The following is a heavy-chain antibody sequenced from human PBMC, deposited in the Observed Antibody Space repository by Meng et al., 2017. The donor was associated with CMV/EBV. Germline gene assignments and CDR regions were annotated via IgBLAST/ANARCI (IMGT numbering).Heavy chain of an antibody. CDR2: ISYDGSNK. CDR3: ARGLGVELRDWFDY. D-gene: IGHD1-7*01. J-gene: IGHJ4*02. V-gene: IGHV3-30-3*01. CDR1: GFTFSSYA. Sequence: LKISCAASGFTFSSYAMHWVRQAPGKGLEWVAVISYDGSNKYYADSVKGRFTISRDNSKNTLYLQMNSLRAEDTAVYYCARGLGVELRDWFDYWGQGTLVTVSS.